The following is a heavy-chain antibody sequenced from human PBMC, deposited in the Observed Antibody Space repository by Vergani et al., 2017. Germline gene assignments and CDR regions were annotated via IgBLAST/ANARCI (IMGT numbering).Heavy chain of an antibody. CDR3: ACDHYGSGTYYIFDY. D-gene: IGHD3-10*01. V-gene: IGHV1-46*01. CDR1: GGTFSSYA. CDR2: INPSGGST. J-gene: IGHJ4*02. Sequence: QVQLVQSGAEVKKPGSSVKVSCKASGGTFSSYAISWVRQAPGQGLEWMGIINPSGGSTSYAQKFQGRVTMTRDTSTSTVNMELSSLSSEDTAVYYCACDHYGSGTYYIFDYWGQGTLVTVSS.